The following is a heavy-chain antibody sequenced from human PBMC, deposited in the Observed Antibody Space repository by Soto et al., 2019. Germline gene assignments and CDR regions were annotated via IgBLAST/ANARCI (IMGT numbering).Heavy chain of an antibody. V-gene: IGHV4-39*01. J-gene: IGHJ4*02. Sequence: SETLSLTCTVSGDSITSSSHYWGWIRQPPGKGLECIVNIYYDGNTYYNKSLKSRVAISLDTSKNQLTLRLNSVTAADTAVYYCARSSIEPRVFMYPFDSWGQGTLVTVS. CDR1: GDSITSSSHY. CDR3: ARSSIEPRVFMYPFDS. D-gene: IGHD6-6*01. CDR2: IYYDGNT.